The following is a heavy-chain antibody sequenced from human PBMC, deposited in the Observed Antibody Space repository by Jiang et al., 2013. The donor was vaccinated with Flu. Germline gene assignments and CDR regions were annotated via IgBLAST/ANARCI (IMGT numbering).Heavy chain of an antibody. D-gene: IGHD3-10*01. CDR2: IYYSGST. CDR3: ARDTPNTYYYGSGSFNFDY. Sequence: CTVSGGSISSGDYYWSWIRQPPGKGLEWIGYIYYSGSTYYNPSLKSRVTISVDTSKNQFSLKLSSVTAADTAVYYCARDTPNTYYYGSGSFNFDYWGQGTLVTVSS. V-gene: IGHV4-30-4*01. J-gene: IGHJ4*02. CDR1: GGSISSGDYY.